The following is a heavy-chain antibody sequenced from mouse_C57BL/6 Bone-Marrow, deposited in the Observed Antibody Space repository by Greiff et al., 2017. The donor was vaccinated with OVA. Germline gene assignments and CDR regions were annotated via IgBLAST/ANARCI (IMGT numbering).Heavy chain of an antibody. D-gene: IGHD1-1*01. CDR3: ARRVVVAPYYFDY. CDR1: GYTFTSYW. V-gene: IGHV1-61*01. Sequence: QVQLKQPGAELVRPGSSVKLSCKASGYTFTSYWMDWVKQRPGQGLEWIGNIYPSDSETHYNQKFKDKATLTVDKSSSTAYMQLSSLTSEDSAVYYCARRVVVAPYYFDYWGQGTTLTVSS. J-gene: IGHJ2*01. CDR2: IYPSDSET.